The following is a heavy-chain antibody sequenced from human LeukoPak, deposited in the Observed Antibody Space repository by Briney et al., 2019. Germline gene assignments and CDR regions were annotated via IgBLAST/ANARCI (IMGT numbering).Heavy chain of an antibody. CDR1: GFTFSSYA. CDR2: ISGSGGST. D-gene: IGHD3-10*01. Sequence: PGGSLRLSCAASGFTFSSYAMSWVRQAPGKGLEWVSAISGSGGSTYYADSVKGRFTISRDNSKNTLYLQMNSLRAEDTAVYYCARGGLLWFGESSFDYWGQGTLVTVSS. CDR3: ARGGLLWFGESSFDY. V-gene: IGHV3-23*01. J-gene: IGHJ4*02.